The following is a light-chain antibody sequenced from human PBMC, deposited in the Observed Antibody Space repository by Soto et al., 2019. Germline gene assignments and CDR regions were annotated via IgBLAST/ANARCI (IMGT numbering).Light chain of an antibody. CDR3: QQANSFPPRT. J-gene: IGKJ3*01. Sequence: DIQMTQSPSSVSASVGDRVTITCRASQDISRWLAWYQQKPGKAPKLLIYAASSLQSGVPSRFSGSGSGTEFTLTISSLQPEDFATYYCQQANSFPPRTFGPGTKVDIK. V-gene: IGKV1-12*01. CDR1: QDISRW. CDR2: AAS.